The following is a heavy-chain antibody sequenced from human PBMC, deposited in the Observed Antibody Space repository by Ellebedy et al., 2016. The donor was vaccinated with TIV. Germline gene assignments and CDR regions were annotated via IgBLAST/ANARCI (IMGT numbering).Heavy chain of an antibody. Sequence: GESLKISCQGFGYDFSSYWIGWARQMPGKGPECMGIIFPGDSDTRYCPSFRGQVTITVESSITTAYLQWSSLQASDTATYYCARHRGGYSGYVGMDVWGQGTTVTVSS. CDR1: GYDFSSYW. D-gene: IGHD5-12*01. J-gene: IGHJ6*02. V-gene: IGHV5-51*01. CDR2: IFPGDSDT. CDR3: ARHRGGYSGYVGMDV.